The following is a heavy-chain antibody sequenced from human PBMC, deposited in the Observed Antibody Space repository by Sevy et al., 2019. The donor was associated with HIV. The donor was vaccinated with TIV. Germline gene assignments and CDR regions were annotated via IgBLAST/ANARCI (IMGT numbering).Heavy chain of an antibody. CDR1: GYTFTGYY. Sequence: ASVKVSCKASGYTFTGYYMHWVRQAPGQGLEWMGRINPNSGGTNYAQKFQGRVTMTRDTSISTAYMELSRLRSDDTAVYYCARTIPPRLGCSNCSSTSCPSSYYYYGMDVWGQGTTVTVSS. V-gene: IGHV1-2*06. CDR3: ARTIPPRLGCSNCSSTSCPSSYYYYGMDV. CDR2: INPNSGGT. D-gene: IGHD2-2*01. J-gene: IGHJ6*02.